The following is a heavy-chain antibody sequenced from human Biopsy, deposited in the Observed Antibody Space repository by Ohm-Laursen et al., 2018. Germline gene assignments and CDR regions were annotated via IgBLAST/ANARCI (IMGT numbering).Heavy chain of an antibody. CDR2: INHSGST. Sequence: GTLSLTCAVYGGSFSGYYWSWIRQPPGKGLEWIGEINHSGSTNYNPSLKSRVIISVDTSKNQFSLNRSSGTAADTAVYYCARRGSGGRSFDHWGQGTLVTVSS. D-gene: IGHD2-15*01. CDR3: ARRGSGGRSFDH. CDR1: GGSFSGYY. V-gene: IGHV4-34*01. J-gene: IGHJ4*02.